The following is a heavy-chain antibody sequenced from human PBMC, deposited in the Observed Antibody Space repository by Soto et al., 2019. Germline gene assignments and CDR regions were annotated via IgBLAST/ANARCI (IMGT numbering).Heavy chain of an antibody. V-gene: IGHV1-69*13. J-gene: IGHJ4*02. CDR2: IIPIFGTA. D-gene: IGHD1-26*01. Sequence: GASVKVSCKASGCTFSSYSINCVRQAPGQGLEWMGEIIPIFGTANYAQKFQGRVTITADESTSTAYMELSSLRSEDTAVYYCARDGGRHSGGIDYWGQGTLVTVSS. CDR3: ARDGGRHSGGIDY. CDR1: GCTFSSYS.